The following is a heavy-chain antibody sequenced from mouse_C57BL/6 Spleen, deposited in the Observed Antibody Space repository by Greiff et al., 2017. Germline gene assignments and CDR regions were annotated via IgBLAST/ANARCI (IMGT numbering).Heavy chain of an antibody. D-gene: IGHD4-1*01. CDR3: AGTHFDY. CDR2: INPNNGGT. V-gene: IGHV1-26*01. Sequence: VQLQQSGPELVKPGASVKISCKASGYTFTDYYMNWVKQSHGKSLEWIGDINPNNGGTSYNQKFKGKATLTVDKSSSTAYMELRSLTSEDSAVYYCAGTHFDYWGQGTTLTVSS. J-gene: IGHJ2*01. CDR1: GYTFTDYY.